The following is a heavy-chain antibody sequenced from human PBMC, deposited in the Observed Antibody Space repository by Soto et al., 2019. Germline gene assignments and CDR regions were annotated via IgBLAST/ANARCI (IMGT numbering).Heavy chain of an antibody. CDR3: AGLTFRSAAASHGRGNWFGP. CDR2: IFSTGRT. D-gene: IGHD3-3*01. CDR1: GGSISNPSYY. J-gene: IGHJ5*02. V-gene: IGHV4-39*01. Sequence: SETLSLTCTVSGGSISNPSYYWGWVRQPPGKGPERIGDIFSTGRTYYSPSLKSRVTISVDTSKEQFSLNLTSVTAADTAVYLCAGLTFRSAAASHGRGNWFGPWARGTLVTVSS.